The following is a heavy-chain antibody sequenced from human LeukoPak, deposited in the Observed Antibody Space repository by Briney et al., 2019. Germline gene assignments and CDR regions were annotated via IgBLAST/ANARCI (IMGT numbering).Heavy chain of an antibody. Sequence: GRSLRLSCAASGFTLSDYAMHWVRQAPGKGLEWVALILDDGSNEYYADSVKGRFTISRDISKNSLYLQMNSLRPEDTAVYYCARNLQMTTVTPLNHWGQGTLVTVSS. D-gene: IGHD4-17*01. J-gene: IGHJ5*02. CDR3: ARNLQMTTVTPLNH. V-gene: IGHV3-30*04. CDR1: GFTLSDYA. CDR2: ILDDGSNE.